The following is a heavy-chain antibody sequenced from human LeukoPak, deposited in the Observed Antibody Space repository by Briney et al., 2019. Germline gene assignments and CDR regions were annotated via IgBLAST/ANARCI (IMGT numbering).Heavy chain of an antibody. Sequence: GGSLRLSCAASGFTFSVYAMNWVRQAPGKGLEWVSTIRGGADSTFHADSVKGRFTISRDNSKNTLYLQMNSLRADDTAIYYCAKSSNNWFFDYWGQGTLVTVSS. D-gene: IGHD5-24*01. CDR3: AKSSNNWFFDY. J-gene: IGHJ4*02. V-gene: IGHV3-23*01. CDR1: GFTFSVYA. CDR2: IRGGADST.